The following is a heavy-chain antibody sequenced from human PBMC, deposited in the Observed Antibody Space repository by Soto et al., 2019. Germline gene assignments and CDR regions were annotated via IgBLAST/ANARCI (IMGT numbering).Heavy chain of an antibody. CDR2: ISYDGSNK. Sequence: PGGSLRLSCAASGFTFSSYGMHWVRQAPGKGLEWVAVISYDGSNKYYADSVKGRFTISRDNPKNTLYLQMNSLRAEDTAVYYCAKDSALRHWGQGALVTVSS. CDR3: AKDSALRH. CDR1: GFTFSSYG. J-gene: IGHJ4*02. V-gene: IGHV3-30*18.